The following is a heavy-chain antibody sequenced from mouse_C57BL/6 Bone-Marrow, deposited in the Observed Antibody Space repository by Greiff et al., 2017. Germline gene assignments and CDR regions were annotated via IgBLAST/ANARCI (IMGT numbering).Heavy chain of an antibody. CDR3: AREPIITAVVANAMDY. V-gene: IGHV1-69*01. Sequence: QVQLQQPGAELVMPGASVKLSCKASGYTFTSYWMHWVKQRPGQGLEWIGAIDPSDSYTNYNQKFKGKSTLTVDKSSSTAYMQLSSLTSEDSAVYYCAREPIITAVVANAMDYWGQGTSVTVSS. CDR2: IDPSDSYT. CDR1: GYTFTSYW. J-gene: IGHJ4*01. D-gene: IGHD1-1*01.